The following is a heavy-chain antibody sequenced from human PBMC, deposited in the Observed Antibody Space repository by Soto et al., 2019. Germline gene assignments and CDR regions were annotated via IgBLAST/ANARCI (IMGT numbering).Heavy chain of an antibody. CDR2: IWYDGSNK. V-gene: IGHV3-33*01. CDR1: GFTFSSYG. Sequence: GGSLRLSCAASGFTFSSYGMHWFRQAPGKGLEWVAVIWYDGSNKYYADSVKGRFTISRDNSKNTLYLQMNSLRAEDTAVYYCARGRTKYYYYYYMDVWGKGTTVTVSS. CDR3: ARGRTKYYYYYYMDV. J-gene: IGHJ6*03. D-gene: IGHD2-8*01.